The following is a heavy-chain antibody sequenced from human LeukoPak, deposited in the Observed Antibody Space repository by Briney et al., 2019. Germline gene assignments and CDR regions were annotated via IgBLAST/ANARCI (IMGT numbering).Heavy chain of an antibody. D-gene: IGHD5-24*01. Sequence: SVKVSCKASGGTFSSYAISWVRQAPGQGLEWMGGIIPIFGTANYAQKFQGRVTITTDESTSTAYMELSSLRSEDTAVYYCARGERWLQSDEYWGQGTLVTVSS. J-gene: IGHJ4*02. V-gene: IGHV1-69*05. CDR3: ARGERWLQSDEY. CDR1: GGTFSSYA. CDR2: IIPIFGTA.